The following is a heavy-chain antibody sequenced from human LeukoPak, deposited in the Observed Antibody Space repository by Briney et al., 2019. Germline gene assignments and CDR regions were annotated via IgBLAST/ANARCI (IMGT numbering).Heavy chain of an antibody. CDR1: GGSISTYY. D-gene: IGHD3-10*01. J-gene: IGHJ4*02. Sequence: KPSETLSLTCTLSGGSISTYYWSWVRQPPGKGLEWIGYIYYTGSTDYNPSLKSRVTMSVDTSKNQFSLKLSSVTAADTAVYYCARDRVSGSGSIDYWGQGTLVTVSS. V-gene: IGHV4-59*01. CDR2: IYYTGST. CDR3: ARDRVSGSGSIDY.